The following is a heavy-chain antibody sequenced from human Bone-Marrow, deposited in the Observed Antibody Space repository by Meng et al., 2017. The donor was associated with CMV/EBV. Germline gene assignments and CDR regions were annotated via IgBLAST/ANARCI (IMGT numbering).Heavy chain of an antibody. CDR1: GYSFTSYW. V-gene: IGHV5-51*01. D-gene: IGHD6-6*01. Sequence: GGSLRLSCKGSGYSFTSYWIGWVRQMPGKGLEWMGIIYPGDSDTRYSPSFQGQVTISADKSISTAYLQWISLKASDTAMYYCARLFSSSRSIDYWGQRTLVTVSS. J-gene: IGHJ4*02. CDR2: IYPGDSDT. CDR3: ARLFSSSRSIDY.